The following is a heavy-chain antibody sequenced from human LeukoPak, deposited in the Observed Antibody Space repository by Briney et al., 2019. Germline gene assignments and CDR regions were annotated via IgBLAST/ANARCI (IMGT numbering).Heavy chain of an antibody. V-gene: IGHV3-33*01. CDR2: IWYDGSNK. CDR1: GFTFSSYG. Sequence: PGRSLRLSCAASGFTFSSYGMHWVRQAPGKGLEWVAVIWYDGSNKYYADSVKGRFTISRDNSKNTLYLQMNGLRAEDTAVYYCARDGLRARSPLAAAGRLPSYWGQGTLVTVSS. D-gene: IGHD6-13*01. J-gene: IGHJ4*02. CDR3: ARDGLRARSPLAAAGRLPSY.